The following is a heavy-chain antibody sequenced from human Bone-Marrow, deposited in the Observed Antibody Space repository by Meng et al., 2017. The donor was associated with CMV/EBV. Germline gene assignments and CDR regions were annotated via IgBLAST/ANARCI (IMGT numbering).Heavy chain of an antibody. V-gene: IGHV4-39*07. Sequence: SETLSLTCIVSGGFISNSSNYWGWIRQAPGKGLEWIGNIYYSANTYYNPSLTSLVTISVDTSKNQFSLKLNSVTAADTAVYYCSRVPIVLVPAATIWVVLDYWGQGTLVTVSS. D-gene: IGHD2-2*01. J-gene: IGHJ4*02. CDR1: GGFISNSSNY. CDR2: IYYSANT. CDR3: SRVPIVLVPAATIWVVLDY.